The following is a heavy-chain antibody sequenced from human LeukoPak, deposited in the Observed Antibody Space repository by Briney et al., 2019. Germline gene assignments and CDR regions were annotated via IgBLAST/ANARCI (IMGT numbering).Heavy chain of an antibody. J-gene: IGHJ3*02. CDR2: IYYSGST. CDR1: GGSISSYY. CDR3: AVMVRGVFDI. V-gene: IGHV4-59*01. D-gene: IGHD3-10*01. Sequence: SETLSLTCTVSGGSISSYYWSWIRQPPGKGLEWIGYIYYSGSTNYNPSLKSRVTISVDTSKNQFSLKLSSVTAADTAVYYCAVMVRGVFDIWGQGTMVTVSS.